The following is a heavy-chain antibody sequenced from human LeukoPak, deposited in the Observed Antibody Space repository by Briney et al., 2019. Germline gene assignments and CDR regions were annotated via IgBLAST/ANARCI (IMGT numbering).Heavy chain of an antibody. CDR3: AKAENWRGYFDWLLFFDY. V-gene: IGHV3-23*01. CDR2: ISGSGGTT. Sequence: PGGSLRLSCAASGFTFSSYAMSWFRQAPGKGLEWVSAISGSGGTTYYTDSVKGRFTISRDNSKNTLYLQMNSLRADDTAVYYCAKAENWRGYFDWLLFFDYWGQGTLVTVSS. D-gene: IGHD3-9*01. J-gene: IGHJ4*02. CDR1: GFTFSSYA.